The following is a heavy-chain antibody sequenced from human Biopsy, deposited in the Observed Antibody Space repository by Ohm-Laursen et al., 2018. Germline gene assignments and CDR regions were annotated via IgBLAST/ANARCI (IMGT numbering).Heavy chain of an antibody. V-gene: IGHV4-59*01. CDR3: ARDSRGGHLNTTLITGKNLDS. D-gene: IGHD3-16*01. CDR1: RDSISNYY. J-gene: IGHJ4*02. Sequence: TLSLTWTVSRDSISNYYWTWIRQSPGKGLEWTGYIYYTGSTNYNPSVKSRVTISVDTSKNQFSLKLNSVTAADTAVYFCARDSRGGHLNTTLITGKNLDSWGQGILVTVSS. CDR2: IYYTGST.